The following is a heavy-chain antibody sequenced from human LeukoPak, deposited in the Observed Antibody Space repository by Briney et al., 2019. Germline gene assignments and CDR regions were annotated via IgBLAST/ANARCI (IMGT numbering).Heavy chain of an antibody. CDR1: GCTFSTYW. CDR2: IKSDGGT. J-gene: IGHJ1*01. D-gene: IGHD3-22*01. CDR3: ARAPSEIGGYYPEYFRH. V-gene: IGHV3-74*01. Sequence: PGGSLRLSCAASGCTFSTYWVHWVRHAPGKGLVWVSRIKSDGGTNYADSVKGRVTISRDNAKKTESLQMNSLKTEDTRVYYCARAPSEIGGYYPEYFRHWGQGPLVTVSS.